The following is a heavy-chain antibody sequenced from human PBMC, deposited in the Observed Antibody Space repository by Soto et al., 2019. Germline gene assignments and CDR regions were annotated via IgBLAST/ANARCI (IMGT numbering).Heavy chain of an antibody. Sequence: ASVKVSCKASGGTFSSYAISWVRQAPGQGLEWMGGIIPIFGTANYAQKFQGRVTITADESTSTAYMELSSLRSEDTAVYYCARAITMVRGAHYYYGMDVWDQGTTVTVSS. CDR3: ARAITMVRGAHYYYGMDV. V-gene: IGHV1-69*13. J-gene: IGHJ6*02. D-gene: IGHD3-10*01. CDR2: IIPIFGTA. CDR1: GGTFSSYA.